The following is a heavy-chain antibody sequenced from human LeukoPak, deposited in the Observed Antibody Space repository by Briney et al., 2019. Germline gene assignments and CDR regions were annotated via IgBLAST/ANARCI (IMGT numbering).Heavy chain of an antibody. CDR3: ARGAPGSYCSGGSCPYFDY. J-gene: IGHJ4*02. D-gene: IGHD2-15*01. CDR2: VNPNSGHT. Sequence: GASVKVSCKASGYTFTSYDVNGVRQATGQGLEWMGWVNPNSGHTGYAQKFQGRVTMTTNTSISTAYMELSSLRSEDTAVYYCARGAPGSYCSGGSCPYFDYWGQGTLVSVSS. CDR1: GYTFTSYD. V-gene: IGHV1-8*01.